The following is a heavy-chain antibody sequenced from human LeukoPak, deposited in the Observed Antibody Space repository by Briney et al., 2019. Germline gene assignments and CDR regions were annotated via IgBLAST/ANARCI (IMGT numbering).Heavy chain of an antibody. J-gene: IGHJ6*02. CDR2: ISGTGGST. CDR3: AKARFAPSNYYFYSGMDV. V-gene: IGHV3-23*01. Sequence: PGGSLRLSCAASGFTFSSYSMNWVRQAPGKGLEWVSAISGTGGSTYYADSVKGRFTISRDNSKNTLYLQMNSLRAEDTALYYCAKARFAPSNYYFYSGMDVWGQGTTVTVSS. D-gene: IGHD3-10*01. CDR1: GFTFSSYS.